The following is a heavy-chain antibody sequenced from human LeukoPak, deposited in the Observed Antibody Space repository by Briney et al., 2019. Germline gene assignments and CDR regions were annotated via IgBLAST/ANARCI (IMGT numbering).Heavy chain of an antibody. D-gene: IGHD3-22*01. CDR3: ARRTSKNTYDTSGYPLGMAV. CDR2: LSYSGST. CDR1: GGSFSGYY. Sequence: SETLSLTCAVYGGSFSGYYWSWIRQPPGKGLEWIGSLSYSGSTYYNPSLKSRVAISVDTSKNQFSLKLNSVTAADTAVYYCARRTSKNTYDTSGYPLGMAVWGQGTTVTVSS. V-gene: IGHV4-34*01. J-gene: IGHJ6*02.